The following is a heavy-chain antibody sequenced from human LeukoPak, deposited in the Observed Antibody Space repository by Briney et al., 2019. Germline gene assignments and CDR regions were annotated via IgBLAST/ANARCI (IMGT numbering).Heavy chain of an antibody. D-gene: IGHD2-2*02. V-gene: IGHV1-2*02. CDR1: GYTFTGYY. CDR2: INPNSGGT. Sequence: ASVKVSCKASGYTFTGYYMHWVRQAPGQGLEWMGWINPNSGGTNYAQMFQGRVTMTRDTSISTAYMELSRLRSDDTAVYYCAREDCSSTSCDTVFDYWGQGTLVTVSS. J-gene: IGHJ4*02. CDR3: AREDCSSTSCDTVFDY.